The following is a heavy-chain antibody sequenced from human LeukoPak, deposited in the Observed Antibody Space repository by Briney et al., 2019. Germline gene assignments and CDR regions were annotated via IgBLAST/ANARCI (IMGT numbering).Heavy chain of an antibody. J-gene: IGHJ4*02. D-gene: IGHD6-19*01. Sequence: GGSLRLSCAVSGFTFSSYAMNWGRQAPGKGLEWVSSISESGSTTDYADSVKGRFTISRDNSKNTLYLQMNSLRAEDTAVYYCARQWLINGWGQGILVTVSS. CDR3: ARQWLING. CDR1: GFTFSSYA. V-gene: IGHV3-23*01. CDR2: ISESGSTT.